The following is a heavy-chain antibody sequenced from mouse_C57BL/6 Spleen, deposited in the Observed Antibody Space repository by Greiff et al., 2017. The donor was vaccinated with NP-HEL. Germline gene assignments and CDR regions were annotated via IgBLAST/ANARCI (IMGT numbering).Heavy chain of an antibody. CDR2: ISSGSSTI. V-gene: IGHV5-17*01. CDR3: VKEGFGLLFAY. CDR1: GFTFSDYG. J-gene: IGHJ3*01. D-gene: IGHD2-3*01. Sequence: EVQLVESGGGLVKPGGSLKLSCAASGFTFSDYGMHWVRQAPEKGLEWVAYISSGSSTIYYADTVKGRFTISRDNAKNTLFLQMTSLGSEDTAMYYCVKEGFGLLFAYWGQGTLVTVSA.